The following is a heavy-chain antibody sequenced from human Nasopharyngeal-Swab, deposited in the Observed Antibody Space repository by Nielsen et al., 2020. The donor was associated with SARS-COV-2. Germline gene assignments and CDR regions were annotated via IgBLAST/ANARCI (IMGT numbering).Heavy chain of an antibody. J-gene: IGHJ5*02. V-gene: IGHV4-59*01. Sequence: RQAPGKGLEWIGYIHYSGSTNYNPSLKSRVTISVDTSKNQFSLKLSSVTAADTAVYYCAREIYDGHHDPWGQGTLVTVSS. D-gene: IGHD3-3*01. CDR2: IHYSGST. CDR3: AREIYDGHHDP.